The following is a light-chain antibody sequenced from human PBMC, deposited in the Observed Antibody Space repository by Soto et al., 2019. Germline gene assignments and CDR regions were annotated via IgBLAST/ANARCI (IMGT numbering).Light chain of an antibody. V-gene: IGKV1-5*01. CDR2: DAS. CDR3: QHYNSYSEA. J-gene: IGKJ1*01. Sequence: DIQMTQSPSTLSASVGDRVTITCRASQSISSWLAWYQQKPGKAPKLLIYDASSLESGVPSRFRGSGSGTEFTLTIRSLQPDDFASYYCQHYNSYSEAFGQGTKVELK. CDR1: QSISSW.